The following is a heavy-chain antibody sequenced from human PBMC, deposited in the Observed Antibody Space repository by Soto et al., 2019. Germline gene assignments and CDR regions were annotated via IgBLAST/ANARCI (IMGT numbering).Heavy chain of an antibody. CDR2: IYPGDSDT. CDR3: ARCGDSYGHYHSYYTDF. Sequence: GECLKISCKGSGYSFTSYWIGWVRQMPGKGLEWMGIIYPGDSDTRYSPSFQGQVTISADKSISTAYLQWSSLKASDTAMYYCARCGDSYGHYHSYYTDFSGKGTTLTVFS. D-gene: IGHD5-18*01. CDR1: GYSFTSYW. J-gene: IGHJ6*03. V-gene: IGHV5-51*01.